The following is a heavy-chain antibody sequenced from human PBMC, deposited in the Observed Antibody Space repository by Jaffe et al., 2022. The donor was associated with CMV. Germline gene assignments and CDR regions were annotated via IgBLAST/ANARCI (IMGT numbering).Heavy chain of an antibody. Sequence: QLQLQESGPGLVKPSETLSLTCTVSGGSISSSSYYWGWIRQPPGKGLEWIGSIYYSGSTYYNPSLKSRVTISVDTSKNQFSLKLSSVTAADTAVYYCARHNGDYYYYMDVWGKGTTVTVSS. CDR1: GGSISSSSYY. J-gene: IGHJ6*03. CDR2: IYYSGST. CDR3: ARHNGDYYYYMDV. D-gene: IGHD4-17*01. V-gene: IGHV4-39*01.